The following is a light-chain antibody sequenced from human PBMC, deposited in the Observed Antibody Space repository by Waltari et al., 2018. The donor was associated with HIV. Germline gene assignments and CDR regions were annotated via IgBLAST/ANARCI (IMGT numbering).Light chain of an antibody. V-gene: IGLV1-47*01. CDR1: NSHIESNY. CDR3: ASWDDSLNAFV. Sequence: QSVLTQPPSASATPGQRITISCSGGNSHIESNYVYWYQQLPGTAPKVFIYRNSQRPSGVPDRFSGSKSGTSASLIISGLRSGDEADYYCASWDDSLNAFVFGTGTKVTVL. CDR2: RNS. J-gene: IGLJ1*01.